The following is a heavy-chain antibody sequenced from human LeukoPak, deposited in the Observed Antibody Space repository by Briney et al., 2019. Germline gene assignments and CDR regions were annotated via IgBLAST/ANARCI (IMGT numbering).Heavy chain of an antibody. CDR1: GGSISSSSYY. Sequence: SETLSLTCTVSGGSISSSSYYWGWICQPPGKGLEWIGSIYYSGSTYYNPSLKSRVTISVDTSENQFSLKLSSVTAADTAVYYCARVGEGTIYTGHWGQGTLVTVSS. D-gene: IGHD3-9*01. J-gene: IGHJ4*02. CDR3: ARVGEGTIYTGH. V-gene: IGHV4-39*07. CDR2: IYYSGST.